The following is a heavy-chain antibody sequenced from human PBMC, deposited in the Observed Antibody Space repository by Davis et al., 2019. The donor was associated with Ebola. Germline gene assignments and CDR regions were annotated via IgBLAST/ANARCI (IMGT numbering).Heavy chain of an antibody. J-gene: IGHJ6*02. CDR1: GYTFTSYG. V-gene: IGHV1-18*01. D-gene: IGHD1-26*01. Sequence: ASVKVSCKASGYTFTSYGISWVRQAPGQGLEWMGWISAYNGNTNYAQKLQGRVTMTTDTSTSTAYMELRSLRSDDTAVYYCARDGIVGTTTSRAVGYYYYGMDVWGQGTTVTVSS. CDR2: ISAYNGNT. CDR3: ARDGIVGTTTSRAVGYYYYGMDV.